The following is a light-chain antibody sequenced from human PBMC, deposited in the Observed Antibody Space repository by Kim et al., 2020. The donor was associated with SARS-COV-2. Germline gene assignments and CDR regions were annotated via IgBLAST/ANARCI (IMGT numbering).Light chain of an antibody. V-gene: IGLV3-1*01. J-gene: IGLJ2*01. CDR3: QAWDTSTVV. Sequence: SVSPGQTASITCSGDKLGNKFASWYQQKPGQSPILVIHQDTQRPSGIPERFSGSTSGNTATLTITGAQAMDEADYYCQAWDTSTVVFGGWTQLTVL. CDR2: QDT. CDR1: KLGNKF.